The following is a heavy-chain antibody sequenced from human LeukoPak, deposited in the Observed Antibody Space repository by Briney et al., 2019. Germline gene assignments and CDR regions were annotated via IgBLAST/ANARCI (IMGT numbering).Heavy chain of an antibody. D-gene: IGHD3-3*01. V-gene: IGHV3-7*03. J-gene: IGHJ6*02. CDR1: GFTFSSYW. CDR3: ARDHAKSATYYDFWSGYSGRRYYYYGMDV. Sequence: PGGSLRLSCAASGFTFSSYWMSWVRQAPGKGLEWVANIKQDGSEKYYVDSVKGRFTISRDNAKNSLYLQMNSLRAEDTAVYYCARDHAKSATYYDFWSGYSGRRYYYYGMDVWGQGTTVTVSS. CDR2: IKQDGSEK.